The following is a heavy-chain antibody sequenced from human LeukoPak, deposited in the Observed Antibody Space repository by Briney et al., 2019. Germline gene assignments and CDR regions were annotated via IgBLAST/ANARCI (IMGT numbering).Heavy chain of an antibody. J-gene: IGHJ4*02. D-gene: IGHD3-16*01. V-gene: IGHV3-53*01. CDR1: GFTVSSNF. CDR2: LYNDAFGSTT. CDR3: ARELGGGGLHYFDY. Sequence: GGSLRLSCAAAGFTVSSNFMSWVRQAPGKGLEWVSTLYNDAFGSTTYYADSVTGRFTISRDNSQNTLFLQMSSLTAEDTAMYYCARELGGGGLHYFDYWGRGTLVTVSS.